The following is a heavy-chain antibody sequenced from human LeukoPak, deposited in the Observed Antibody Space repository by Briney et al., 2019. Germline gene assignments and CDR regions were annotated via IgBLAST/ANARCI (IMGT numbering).Heavy chain of an antibody. CDR2: IKHDGSEK. CDR3: ARALENSTGDY. D-gene: IGHD4-23*01. J-gene: IGHJ4*02. Sequence: GRSLRLSSAPSGFTFNIFWMSWVRQAPGQGLELLVDIKHDGSEKYYVDSVKGRFTISRDNADNSLTLQMNSLRGEDTAVYYCARALENSTGDYWGQGTLVTVSS. V-gene: IGHV3-7*04. CDR1: GFTFNIFW.